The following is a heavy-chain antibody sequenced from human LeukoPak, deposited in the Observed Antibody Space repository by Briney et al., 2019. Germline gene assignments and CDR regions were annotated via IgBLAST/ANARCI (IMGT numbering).Heavy chain of an antibody. J-gene: IGHJ3*02. CDR1: GSSISSYY. Sequence: SETLSLTCTVSGSSISSYYWSWIRQPPGKGLEWIGYIYYSGSTNYNPSLKSRVTISVDTSKNQLSLKLSSVTAADTAVYYCATQYYYDSSGYYPDDAFDIWGQGTMVTVSS. D-gene: IGHD3-22*01. V-gene: IGHV4-59*01. CDR3: ATQYYYDSSGYYPDDAFDI. CDR2: IYYSGST.